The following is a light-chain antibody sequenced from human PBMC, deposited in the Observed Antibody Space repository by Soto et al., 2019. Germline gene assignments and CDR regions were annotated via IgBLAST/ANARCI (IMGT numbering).Light chain of an antibody. Sequence: QSALTQPPSVSGSPGQSVTISCTGTSSDVGTYNRVSWYQQPPGTAPTLMIYEVTNRPSGVPDRFSGSKSGNTASLTISGLQAEDEADYYCSSYTGSSTYVFGTGTKLTVL. CDR2: EVT. J-gene: IGLJ1*01. CDR1: SSDVGTYNR. V-gene: IGLV2-18*02. CDR3: SSYTGSSTYV.